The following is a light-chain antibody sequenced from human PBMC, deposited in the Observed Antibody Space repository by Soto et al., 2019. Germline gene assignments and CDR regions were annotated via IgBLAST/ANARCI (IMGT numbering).Light chain of an antibody. V-gene: IGKV3-15*01. CDR3: QQYDRWPVT. J-gene: IGKJ4*01. CDR1: QSVTTN. CDR2: GAS. Sequence: EVVMTQSPATLSVSPGERVTFSCRASQSVTTNLAWYQHKPGQSPRLLISGASTGASGIPPRFSGSGPGTEFTLTIDRLQSADFAVYYCQQYDRWPVTFGGGTKVDIK.